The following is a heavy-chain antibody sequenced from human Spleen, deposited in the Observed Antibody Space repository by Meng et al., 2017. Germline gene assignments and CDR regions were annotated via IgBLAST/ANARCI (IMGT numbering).Heavy chain of an antibody. Sequence: GESLKISCAASGFTFSSYSMNWVRQAPGKGLEWVSSISSGSSYIKYADSVKGRFTISRDNAKNSLYLQMNSLRAEDTAVYYCARDPRTYYYGSGSYQKYWGQGTLVTVSS. CDR2: ISSGSSYI. V-gene: IGHV3-21*01. CDR3: ARDPRTYYYGSGSYQKY. J-gene: IGHJ4*02. CDR1: GFTFSSYS. D-gene: IGHD3-10*01.